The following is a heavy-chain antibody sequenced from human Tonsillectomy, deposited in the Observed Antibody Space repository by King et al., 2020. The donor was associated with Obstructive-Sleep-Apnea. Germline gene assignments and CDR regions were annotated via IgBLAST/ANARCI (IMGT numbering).Heavy chain of an antibody. D-gene: IGHD3-10*01. J-gene: IGHJ4*02. V-gene: IGHV3-13*01. Sequence: VQLVESGGGLVQPGGSLRLSCAASGFTFSSYDMHWIRQATGKGLEWVSAIGTAGDTYYPGSVKGRFTISRENAKNSLYLQMNSLRAGDTAVYYCARDGDYYGSGSYYDYWGQGTLVTVSS. CDR2: IGTAGDT. CDR3: ARDGDYYGSGSYYDY. CDR1: GFTFSSYD.